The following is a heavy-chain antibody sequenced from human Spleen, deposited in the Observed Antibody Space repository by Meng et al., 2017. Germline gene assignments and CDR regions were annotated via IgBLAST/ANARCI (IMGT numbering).Heavy chain of an antibody. CDR1: GFSLSTSGMR. CDR2: IDWDDDK. CDR3: ARSYYDSSEGIYYFDY. J-gene: IGHJ4*02. Sequence: SGPTLVKPTQTLTLTCTFSGFSLSTSGMRVSWIRQPPGKALEWLARIDWDDDKFYSTSLKTRLTISKGTSKNQVVLTMTNMDPVDTATYYCARSYYDSSEGIYYFDYWGQGTLVTVSS. V-gene: IGHV2-70*04. D-gene: IGHD3-22*01.